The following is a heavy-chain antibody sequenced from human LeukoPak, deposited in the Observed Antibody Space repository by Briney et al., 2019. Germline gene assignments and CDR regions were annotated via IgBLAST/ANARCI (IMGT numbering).Heavy chain of an antibody. J-gene: IGHJ4*02. Sequence: SETLSLTCTVSGGSISSGDYYWIWIRQPPGKGLEWIGYIYYSGSTYYNPSLKSRVTISVDTSKNQFSLKLSSVTAADTAVYYCARDSGSYGFDYWGQGTLVTVSS. CDR2: IYYSGST. V-gene: IGHV4-30-4*08. CDR1: GGSISSGDYY. D-gene: IGHD1-26*01. CDR3: ARDSGSYGFDY.